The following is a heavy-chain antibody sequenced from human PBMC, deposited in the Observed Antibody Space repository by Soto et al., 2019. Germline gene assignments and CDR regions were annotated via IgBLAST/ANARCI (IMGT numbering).Heavy chain of an antibody. Sequence: GESLKISCKGSGYSFTSYWISWVRQMPGKGLEWMGRIDPSDSYTNYSPSFQGHVTISADKSISTAYLQWSSLKASDTAMYYCARNYYDSSGYYYFDYWGQGTLVTVSS. CDR3: ARNYYDSSGYYYFDY. CDR1: GYSFTSYW. D-gene: IGHD3-22*01. V-gene: IGHV5-10-1*01. J-gene: IGHJ4*02. CDR2: IDPSDSYT.